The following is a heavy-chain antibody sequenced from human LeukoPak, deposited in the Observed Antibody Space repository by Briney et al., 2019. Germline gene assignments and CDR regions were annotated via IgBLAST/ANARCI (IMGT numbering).Heavy chain of an antibody. J-gene: IGHJ3*02. CDR3: ANSDSSGSDAFDI. V-gene: IGHV4-59*08. CDR2: IYYSGST. CDR1: GGSISSYY. D-gene: IGHD3-22*01. Sequence: SETLSLTCTVSGGSISSYYWSWIRQPPGKGLEWIGYIYYSGSTNYNPSLKSRVTISVDTSKNQFSLKLSSVTAADTAVYYCANSDSSGSDAFDIWGQGTMVTVSS.